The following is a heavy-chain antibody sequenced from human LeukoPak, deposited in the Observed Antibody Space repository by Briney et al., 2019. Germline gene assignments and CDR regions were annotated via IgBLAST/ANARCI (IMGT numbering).Heavy chain of an antibody. CDR1: GGSFSGYY. V-gene: IGHV4-34*01. D-gene: IGHD2-2*02. J-gene: IGHJ4*02. CDR2: INHSGST. Sequence: SETLSLTCAVYGGSFSGYYWSWIRQPPGKGLEWIGEINHSGSTNYNPSLKSRVTISVDTSKNQFSLKLSSVTAADTAVYYCARDSPTADIVVVPAAILIDWGQGTLVTVSS. CDR3: ARDSPTADIVVVPAAILID.